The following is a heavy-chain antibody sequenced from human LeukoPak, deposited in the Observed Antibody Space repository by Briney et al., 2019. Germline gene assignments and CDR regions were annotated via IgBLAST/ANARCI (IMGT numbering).Heavy chain of an antibody. J-gene: IGHJ4*02. CDR2: NSSSGSST. CDR3: ARSAGYTSGWYPY. Sequence: SGGSLRLSCAASGLTFSSYAMSWVRQAPGKGLEWVSGNSSSGSSTYYADSVKGRFTISRDNSKNTLYLQMNSLRAEDTAVYYCARSAGYTSGWYPYWGQGTLVTVSS. CDR1: GLTFSSYA. D-gene: IGHD6-19*01. V-gene: IGHV3-23*01.